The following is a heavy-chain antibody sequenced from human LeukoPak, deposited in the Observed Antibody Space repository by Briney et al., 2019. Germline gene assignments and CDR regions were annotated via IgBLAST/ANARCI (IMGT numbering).Heavy chain of an antibody. Sequence: SETLSLTCAVYGGSFSGYYWSWIRQPPGKGLEGIGEINHSGSTNYNPSLKSRVTISVDTSKNQFSLKLSSVTAADTAVYYCARGLTTAFAFDIWGQGTMVTVSS. D-gene: IGHD4-17*01. CDR1: GGSFSGYY. CDR3: ARGLTTAFAFDI. J-gene: IGHJ3*02. CDR2: INHSGST. V-gene: IGHV4-34*01.